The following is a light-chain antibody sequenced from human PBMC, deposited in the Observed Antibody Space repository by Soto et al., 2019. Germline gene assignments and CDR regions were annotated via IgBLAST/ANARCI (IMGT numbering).Light chain of an antibody. CDR2: ANN. CDR1: SSNIGAGYD. V-gene: IGLV1-40*01. CDR3: QSYDSSRSPLYV. J-gene: IGLJ1*01. Sequence: QSVLTQPPSVSLAPGQRVSISCTGSSSNIGAGYDVHWYQHLPGTAPKLLIYANNNRPSGVPDRFSGSKSGTSASLAITGLQAEDEADYYCQSYDSSRSPLYVFGTGTKVTVL.